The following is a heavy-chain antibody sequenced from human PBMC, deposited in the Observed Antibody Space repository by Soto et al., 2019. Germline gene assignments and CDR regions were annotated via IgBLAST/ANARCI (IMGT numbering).Heavy chain of an antibody. D-gene: IGHD5-12*01. CDR3: ARLCGYAFDI. CDR2: IYYSGST. J-gene: IGHJ3*02. Sequence: PSETLSLTCTVSGGSISSYYWSWIRQPPGKGLEWIGYIYYSGSTNYNPSLKRRVTISVDTSKTQYSLKQSSVTAADTAFFYSARLCGYAFDIWGQGTMVTVSS. CDR1: GGSISSYY. V-gene: IGHV4-59*01.